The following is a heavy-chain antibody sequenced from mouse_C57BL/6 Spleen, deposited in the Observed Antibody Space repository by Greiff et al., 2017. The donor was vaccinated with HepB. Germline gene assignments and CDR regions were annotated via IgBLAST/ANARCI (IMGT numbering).Heavy chain of an antibody. CDR2: IYPGSGSN. D-gene: IGHD1-1*01. V-gene: IGHV1-55*01. CDR1: GYTFTSYW. Sequence: QVQLQQPGAELVKPGASVKMSCKASGYTFTSYWMTWVKQRPGQGLEWIGDIYPGSGSNNYNEKFKSKATLTVDTSSSPAYMQLSSLTSEDSAVYYCARKLQDSFYDMDYWGQGTSVTVAT. CDR3: ARKLQDSFYDMDY. J-gene: IGHJ4*01.